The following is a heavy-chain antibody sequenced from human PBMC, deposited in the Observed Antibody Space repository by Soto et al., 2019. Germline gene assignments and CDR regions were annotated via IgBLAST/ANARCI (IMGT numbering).Heavy chain of an antibody. Sequence: SVKVSCKASGGTFSSYAISWVRQAPGQGLEWMGGIIPIFGTANYAQKFQGRVTITADESTSTAYMELSSLRSEDTAVYYCAREGGNQDIVLLPAGSHPFDYW. CDR3: AREGGNQDIVLLPAGSHPFDY. V-gene: IGHV1-69*13. D-gene: IGHD2-2*01. CDR2: IIPIFGTA. CDR1: GGTFSSYA. J-gene: IGHJ4*01.